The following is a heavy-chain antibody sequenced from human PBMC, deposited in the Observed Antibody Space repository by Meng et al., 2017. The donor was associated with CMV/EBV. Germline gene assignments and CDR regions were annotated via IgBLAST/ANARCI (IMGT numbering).Heavy chain of an antibody. Sequence: QVQFVESGGGVVQPERSLRLSCAASGFTFSSYALHWVRQAPGKGLEWVAVISYDGSNKYYADSVKGRFTISRDNSKNTLYLQMNSLRAEDTAVYYCAPGWFDPWGQGTLVTVSS. CDR1: GFTFSSYA. CDR3: APGWFDP. CDR2: ISYDGSNK. J-gene: IGHJ5*02. V-gene: IGHV3-30-3*01.